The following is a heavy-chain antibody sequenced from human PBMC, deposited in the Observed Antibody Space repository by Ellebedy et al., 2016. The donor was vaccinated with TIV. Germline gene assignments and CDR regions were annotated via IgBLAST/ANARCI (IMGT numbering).Heavy chain of an antibody. CDR3: ATTNCSSVECSVFEAFDV. V-gene: IGHV1-24*01. D-gene: IGHD2-15*01. J-gene: IGHJ3*01. CDR1: RYSLTLLS. CDR2: YDPEDGET. Sequence: AASVKVSCKVSRYSLTLLSMHWVRQAPGKGPEWMGGYDPEDGETNYAQKFKGRVTLTEDATTDTAYMELKSLTSEDTAVYYCATTNCSSVECSVFEAFDVWGQGTLVTVSS.